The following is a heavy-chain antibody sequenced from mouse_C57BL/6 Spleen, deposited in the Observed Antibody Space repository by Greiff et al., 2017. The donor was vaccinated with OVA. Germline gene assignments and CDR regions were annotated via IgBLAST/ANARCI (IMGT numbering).Heavy chain of an antibody. D-gene: IGHD2-14*01. CDR3: ARLGYDDLDY. Sequence: QVQLQQSGPELVKPGASVKISCKASGYAFSSSWMNWVKQRPGKGLEWIGRIYPGDGDTNSNGKFKGKATLTADKSSSTAYMQLSSLTSEDSAVYFCARLGYDDLDYWGQGTTLTVSS. CDR1: GYAFSSSW. CDR2: IYPGDGDT. V-gene: IGHV1-82*01. J-gene: IGHJ2*01.